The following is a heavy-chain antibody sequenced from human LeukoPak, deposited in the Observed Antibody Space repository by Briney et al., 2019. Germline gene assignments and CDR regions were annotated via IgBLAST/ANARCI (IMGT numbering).Heavy chain of an antibody. D-gene: IGHD3-22*01. V-gene: IGHV4-39*01. CDR2: INYSGGT. CDR3: ARRSHYYDTSGYFDY. J-gene: IGHJ4*02. Sequence: SETLSLTCIVSGGSISSRSYYWGWIRQPPGKGLEWIGSINYSGGTYYNPSLKSRVTISVDTSKNQFSLKLSSVTAADTAVYYCARRSHYYDTSGYFDYWGQGTLVTVSS. CDR1: GGSISSRSYY.